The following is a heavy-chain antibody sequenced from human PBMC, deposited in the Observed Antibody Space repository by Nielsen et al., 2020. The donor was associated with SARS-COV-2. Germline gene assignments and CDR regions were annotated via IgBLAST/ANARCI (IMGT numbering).Heavy chain of an antibody. Sequence: GESLKISCAASGFTFDDYGMSWVCQAPGKGLEWVSGINWNGGSTGYADSVKGRFTISRDNAKNSLYLQMNSLRAEDTALYHCARLPGGYDSSGYPDYWGQGTLVTVSS. V-gene: IGHV3-20*01. D-gene: IGHD3-22*01. CDR3: ARLPGGYDSSGYPDY. CDR1: GFTFDDYG. CDR2: INWNGGST. J-gene: IGHJ4*02.